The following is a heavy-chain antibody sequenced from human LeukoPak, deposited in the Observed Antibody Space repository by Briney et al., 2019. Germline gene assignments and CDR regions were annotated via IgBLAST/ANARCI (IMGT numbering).Heavy chain of an antibody. J-gene: IGHJ4*02. CDR2: INHSGST. V-gene: IGHV4-34*01. CDR3: ARGRRYYYDSSGYRH. CDR1: GFTFSSYA. D-gene: IGHD3-22*01. Sequence: GSLRLSCAASGFTFSSYAMSWVRQPPGKGLEWIGEINHSGSTNYNPSLKSRVTISVDTSKNQFSLKLSSVTAADTAVYYCARGRRYYYDSSGYRHWGQGTLVTVSS.